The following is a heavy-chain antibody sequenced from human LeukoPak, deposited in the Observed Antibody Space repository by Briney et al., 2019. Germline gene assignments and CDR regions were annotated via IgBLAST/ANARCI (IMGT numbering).Heavy chain of an antibody. Sequence: PGGSLRLSCAASGFTFSSYGMHWVRQAPGKGLEWVAFIRYDGTNKYYADSVKGRFTISRDNSKNALSLQMNGLRPEDTAVYYCARALKSSSDAFDIWGQGTMVTVSS. J-gene: IGHJ3*02. CDR3: ARALKSSSDAFDI. CDR2: IRYDGTNK. CDR1: GFTFSSYG. D-gene: IGHD6-6*01. V-gene: IGHV3-30*02.